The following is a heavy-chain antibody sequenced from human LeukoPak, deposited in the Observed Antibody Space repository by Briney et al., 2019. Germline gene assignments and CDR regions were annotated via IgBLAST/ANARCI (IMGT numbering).Heavy chain of an antibody. D-gene: IGHD6-13*01. Sequence: TSETLSLTCAVFGGSFSGYYWNWIRQPPGKGLEWIGEINHSGSTNYNPSLKSRVTISVDTSKNQFSLKLSSVTAADTAVYYCARGSLWYSSSLDAFDIWGQGTMVTVSS. CDR3: ARGSLWYSSSLDAFDI. CDR1: GGSFSGYY. CDR2: INHSGST. V-gene: IGHV4-34*01. J-gene: IGHJ3*02.